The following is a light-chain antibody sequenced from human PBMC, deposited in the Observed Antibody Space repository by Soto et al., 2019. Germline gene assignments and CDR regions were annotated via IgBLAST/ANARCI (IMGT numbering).Light chain of an antibody. J-gene: IGKJ4*01. CDR2: DAS. CDR1: QSLSSRK. CDR3: QQYDSAPLT. V-gene: IGKV3D-20*01. Sequence: EIVLTQSPATLSLSPGERATLAWGASQSLSSRKLGWYQQKPGLAPRLLIYDASSRATDIPDRFSGSGSGTDFTLTISRLQPEDFAVYYCQQYDSAPLTFGGGTKVEIK.